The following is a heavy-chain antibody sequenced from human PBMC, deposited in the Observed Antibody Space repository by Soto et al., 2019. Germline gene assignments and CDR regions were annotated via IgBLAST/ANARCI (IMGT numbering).Heavy chain of an antibody. V-gene: IGHV4-61*08. J-gene: IGHJ4*02. CDR2: TLSSGGT. CDR1: GDYVSSDAYY. CDR3: AKGFSSGLYVDS. D-gene: IGHD6-19*01. Sequence: SATLSLTCSVSGDYVSSDAYYWAWIRQPPGKTLEWVGMTLSSGGTSRNPSLRSRLSMSVDTARNQFSMRLTSVTAADTGVYFCAKGFSSGLYVDSWGRGTQVTVSS.